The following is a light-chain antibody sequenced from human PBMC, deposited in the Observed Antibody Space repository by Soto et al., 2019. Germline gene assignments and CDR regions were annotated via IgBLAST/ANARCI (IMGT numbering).Light chain of an antibody. V-gene: IGLV2-11*01. Sequence: SALTQSRSVSGSPGQSVTISCTGTSSDVGAYNYVSWYQQHPGKAPKLMTYDVSKRPSGVPDRFSGPKSGNTASLTISGLQAEDEADYYCCSYADNYSYVFGTGTKVTVL. CDR2: DVS. CDR3: CSYADNYSYV. CDR1: SSDVGAYNY. J-gene: IGLJ1*01.